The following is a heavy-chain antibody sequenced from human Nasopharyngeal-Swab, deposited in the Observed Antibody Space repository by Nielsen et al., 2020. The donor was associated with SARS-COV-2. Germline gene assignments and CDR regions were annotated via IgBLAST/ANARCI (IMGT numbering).Heavy chain of an antibody. D-gene: IGHD6-13*01. Sequence: RQAPGKGLEWLGRIYTSGSTNYNPSLKSRVTMSVDTSKNQFSLKLSSVTAADTAVYYCARDEPSSWSNTYYYYYGMDVWGQGTTVTVSS. J-gene: IGHJ6*02. CDR3: ARDEPSSWSNTYYYYYGMDV. V-gene: IGHV4-4*07. CDR2: IYTSGST.